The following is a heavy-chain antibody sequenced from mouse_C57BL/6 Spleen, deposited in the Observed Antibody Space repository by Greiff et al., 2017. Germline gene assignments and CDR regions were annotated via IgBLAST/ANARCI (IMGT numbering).Heavy chain of an antibody. D-gene: IGHD2-4*01. CDR3: ATDYDYDEGFAY. Sequence: EVQLVESGPELVKPGASVKMSCKASGYTFTDYNMHWVKQSHGKSLEWIGYINPNNGGTSYNQKFKGKATLTVNKSSSTAYMELRSLTSEDSAVYYCATDYDYDEGFAYWGQGTLVTVSA. CDR2: INPNNGGT. V-gene: IGHV1-22*01. J-gene: IGHJ3*01. CDR1: GYTFTDYN.